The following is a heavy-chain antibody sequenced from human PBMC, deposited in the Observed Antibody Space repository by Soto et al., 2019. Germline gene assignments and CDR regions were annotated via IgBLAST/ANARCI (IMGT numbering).Heavy chain of an antibody. J-gene: IGHJ1*01. V-gene: IGHV1-3*01. CDR1: GYTFTSYA. CDR3: ARGPLSLYSAAVL. D-gene: IGHD6-13*01. CDR2: INGGNGDT. Sequence: QVQLVQSGAEMRKPGASVMVSCKASGYTFTSYAMNWVRQAPGQRLEWMGWINGGNGDTKYSQRFQDRVTITRDTSANTVYMELSSLTSEDTSIYYCARGPLSLYSAAVLWGLGTPVTVAS.